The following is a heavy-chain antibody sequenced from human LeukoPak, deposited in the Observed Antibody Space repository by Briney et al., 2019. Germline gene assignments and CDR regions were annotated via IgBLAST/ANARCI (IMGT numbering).Heavy chain of an antibody. CDR2: IRYDGSNK. CDR1: GFTFSSYG. D-gene: IGHD1-26*01. CDR3: AKDGSGSYPTAAFDY. Sequence: GGSLRLSCAASGFTFSSYGMHWVRQAPGKGLEWVAFIRYDGSNKYYADSVKGRFTISRDNSKNTLYLQMNSLRAEDTAVYYCAKDGSGSYPTAAFDYWGQGTLVTVSS. V-gene: IGHV3-30*02. J-gene: IGHJ4*02.